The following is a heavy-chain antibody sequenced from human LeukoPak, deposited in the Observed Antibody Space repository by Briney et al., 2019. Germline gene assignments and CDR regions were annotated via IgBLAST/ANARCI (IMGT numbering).Heavy chain of an antibody. Sequence: GGSLRLSCAASGFTFSSYWMSWVRQAPGKGLEWVANIKQDGSEKYYVDSVKGRFTISRDNAKNSLYLQMNSLRAEDTAVYYCARDYDILTGTDLFDYWGQGTLVTVSS. CDR1: GFTFSSYW. CDR3: ARDYDILTGTDLFDY. V-gene: IGHV3-7*03. D-gene: IGHD3-9*01. CDR2: IKQDGSEK. J-gene: IGHJ4*02.